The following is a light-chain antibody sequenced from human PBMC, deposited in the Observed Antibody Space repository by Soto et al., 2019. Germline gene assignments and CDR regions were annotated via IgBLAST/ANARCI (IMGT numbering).Light chain of an antibody. CDR3: QQYNNWPSWT. CDR2: GAY. V-gene: IGKV3-15*01. Sequence: ETVMTQSPATLSLSPGERATLSFRSSQSVSSNLAWDQQKPGQAHRLLIYGAYTRATGIPARFSGSVSWTELTLTISSLQSEDFAVYYCQQYNNWPSWTFGQGTKVDIK. CDR1: QSVSSN. J-gene: IGKJ1*01.